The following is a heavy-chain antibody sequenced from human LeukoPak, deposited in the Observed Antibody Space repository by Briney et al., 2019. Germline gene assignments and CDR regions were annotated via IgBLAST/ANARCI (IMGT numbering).Heavy chain of an antibody. CDR2: ISGSGGST. V-gene: IGHV3-23*01. D-gene: IGHD4-17*01. CDR1: GFTFSSHA. J-gene: IGHJ3*02. CDR3: AKDRRYYGDYVDAFDI. Sequence: GGSLRLSCAASGFTFSSHAMSWVRQAPGKGLEWVSAISGSGGSTYYADSVKGRFTISRDNSKNTLYLQMNSLRAEDTAVYYCAKDRRYYGDYVDAFDIWGQGTMVTVSS.